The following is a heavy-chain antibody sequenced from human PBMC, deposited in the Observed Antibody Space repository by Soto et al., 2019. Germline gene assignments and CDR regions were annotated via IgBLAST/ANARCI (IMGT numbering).Heavy chain of an antibody. J-gene: IGHJ5*01. D-gene: IGHD3-3*01. CDR3: AKEKNFWSRPTAFDS. CDR1: SFTFNMSA. CDR2: ISGSGGST. V-gene: IGHV3-23*01. Sequence: VLMLESGGDVVQPGGSLRLSCADSSFTFNMSAMSWVRQAPGKGLEWVSGISGSGGSTYYTDSVKGRFTISRDNSKTTLFLKMDMLSAEDKAVSYWAKEKNFWSRPTAFDSWGQGTTVTVSS.